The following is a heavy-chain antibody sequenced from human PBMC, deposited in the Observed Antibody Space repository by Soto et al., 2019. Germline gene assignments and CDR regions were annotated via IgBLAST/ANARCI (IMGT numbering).Heavy chain of an antibody. D-gene: IGHD1-7*01. V-gene: IGHV2-5*04. J-gene: IGHJ4*02. CDR1: GFSLTTEGVG. CDR2: IYWHEDV. Sequence: GSGPTLVNPTHTLTVTCTISGFSLTTEGVGVGWIRQPPGKALEWLASIYWHEDVRKNPSLGNRVTITRDTAKRQVVLTLTNMDPVDTATYYCIRAFDWNYDWGQGILVTVSS. CDR3: IRAFDWNYD.